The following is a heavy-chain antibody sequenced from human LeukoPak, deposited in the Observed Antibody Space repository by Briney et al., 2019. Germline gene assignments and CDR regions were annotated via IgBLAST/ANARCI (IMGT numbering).Heavy chain of an antibody. CDR1: GDSIGNYH. V-gene: IGHV4-4*07. Sequence: SETLSLTCSVSGDSIGNYHWSWIRQPAGKGLEWIGHFYTSGSTNYNPSLKSRVTISGDTSKNQFSLKLSSVTAADTAVYYCARGSVGGGNYYNYYMDVWGKGTTVTVSS. CDR2: FYTSGST. D-gene: IGHD5/OR15-5a*01. J-gene: IGHJ6*03. CDR3: ARGSVGGGNYYNYYMDV.